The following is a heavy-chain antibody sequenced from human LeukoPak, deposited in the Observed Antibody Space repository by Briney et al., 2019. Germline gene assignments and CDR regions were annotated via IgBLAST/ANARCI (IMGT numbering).Heavy chain of an antibody. CDR1: GYTFTGYY. CDR2: INPNSGGT. D-gene: IGHD6-19*01. V-gene: IGHV1-2*02. J-gene: IGHJ6*03. CDR3: ARDPQWLVPNYYYYYYMDV. Sequence: GASVKVSCKASGYTFTGYYMHWVRQAPGQGLEWMGWINPNSGGTNYAQKFQGRVTMTRDTSISTAYMELSRLRSDDTAVYYCARDPQWLVPNYYYYYYMDVWGKGTTVTVSS.